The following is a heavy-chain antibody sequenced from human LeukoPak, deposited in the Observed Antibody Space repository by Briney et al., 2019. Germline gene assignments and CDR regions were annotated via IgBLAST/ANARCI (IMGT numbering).Heavy chain of an antibody. CDR1: GYTFTSYG. CDR3: ARVSGPIGPSNSFDY. V-gene: IGHV1-18*01. Sequence: ASVKVSCKASGYTFTSYGIIWVRQAPGQGLEWMGWISAYNGNTNYAQKLQGRVTMTTDTSTSTAYMELRSLRSDDTAVYYCARVSGPIGPSNSFDYWGQGTLVTVSS. D-gene: IGHD3-10*01. J-gene: IGHJ4*02. CDR2: ISAYNGNT.